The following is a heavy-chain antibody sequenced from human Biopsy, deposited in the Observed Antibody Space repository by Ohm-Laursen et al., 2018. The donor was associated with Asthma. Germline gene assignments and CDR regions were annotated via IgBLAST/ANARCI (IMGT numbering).Heavy chain of an antibody. D-gene: IGHD5-24*01. CDR2: VYHSAES. CDR3: ARHWSGNGWLDVYNYFDP. V-gene: IGHV4-39*01. CDR1: GAPITSPNY. Sequence: SETLSLTCTVSGAPITSPNYWAWIRQAPGERLEWGASVYHSAESFYNPSLRSRLSMSADKSRNQFSLGLNSVPAADTAVYYCARHWSGNGWLDVYNYFDPWGPGTLVTVSS. J-gene: IGHJ5*02.